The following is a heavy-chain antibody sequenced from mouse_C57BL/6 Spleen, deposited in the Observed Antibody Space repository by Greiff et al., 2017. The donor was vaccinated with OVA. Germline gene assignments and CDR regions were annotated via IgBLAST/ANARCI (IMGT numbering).Heavy chain of an antibody. D-gene: IGHD2-13*01. V-gene: IGHV1-55*01. Sequence: QVQLQQPGAELVKPGASVKMSCKASGYTFTSYWITWVKQRPGQGLEWIGDIYPGSGSTNYNEKFKSKATLTVDTSSSTAYMQLSSLTSEDSAVYYCARSDFPYWYCDVWGTGTTVTVSS. J-gene: IGHJ1*03. CDR1: GYTFTSYW. CDR3: ARSDFPYWYCDV. CDR2: IYPGSGST.